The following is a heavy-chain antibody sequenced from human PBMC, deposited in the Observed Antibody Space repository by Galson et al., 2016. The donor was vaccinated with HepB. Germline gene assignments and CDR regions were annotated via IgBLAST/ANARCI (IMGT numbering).Heavy chain of an antibody. Sequence: SLRLSCAASEFTFDNYAMSWVRQAPGKGLEWVSAISGSGGDTFYPDSVKGRFTISRDNSKNTLYLHMNSLRAEDTAIYYCAKIRGDSNNYFLYYFDHWGQGTLVTVSS. D-gene: IGHD3-22*01. CDR3: AKIRGDSNNYFLYYFDH. CDR2: ISGSGGDT. CDR1: EFTFDNYA. J-gene: IGHJ4*02. V-gene: IGHV3-23*01.